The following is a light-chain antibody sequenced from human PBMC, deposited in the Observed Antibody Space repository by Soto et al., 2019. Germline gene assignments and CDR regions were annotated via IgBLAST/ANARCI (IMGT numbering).Light chain of an antibody. V-gene: IGKV1-39*01. CDR1: QSISSY. Sequence: DIQMTQSPSSLSASVGDRVTITCRASQSISSYLNWYQQKPGKAPKLLIYAASSLQSGVPSRFSGSGPGTNFTLTISSLQPEDFAPYYCQQFNSPPPSFGPGTRVDI. CDR2: AAS. J-gene: IGKJ3*01. CDR3: QQFNSPPPS.